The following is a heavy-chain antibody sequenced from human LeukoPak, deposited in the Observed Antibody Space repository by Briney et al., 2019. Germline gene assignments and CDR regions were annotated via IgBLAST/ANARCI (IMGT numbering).Heavy chain of an antibody. CDR2: IESESDGGTT. J-gene: IGHJ4*02. CDR1: GFTFSDAW. D-gene: IGHD3-22*01. CDR3: ARRYYGSATYRLPYDY. V-gene: IGHV3-15*04. Sequence: PGGSLRLSCAASGFTFSDAWMTWVRQVSGKGLEWVGRIESESDGGTTDYAAPVKGRFTISRDDSKNRLYLQMSSLRPEDTAVYYCARRYYGSATYRLPYDYWGQGTLVTVSS.